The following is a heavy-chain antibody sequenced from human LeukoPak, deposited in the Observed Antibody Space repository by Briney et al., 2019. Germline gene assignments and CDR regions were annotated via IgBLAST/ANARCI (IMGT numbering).Heavy chain of an antibody. V-gene: IGHV3-23*01. J-gene: IGHJ4*02. CDR1: GFTFSSYA. Sequence: SGGSLRLSCAASGFTFSSYAMSWVRQAPGKGRGWVSAISGSGGSTYYADSVKGRFTISRDNSKNTLYLQMNSLRAEDTAVYYRANRSPYYCSGGSCYDGYWGQGTLVTVSS. D-gene: IGHD2-15*01. CDR2: ISGSGGST. CDR3: ANRSPYYCSGGSCYDGY.